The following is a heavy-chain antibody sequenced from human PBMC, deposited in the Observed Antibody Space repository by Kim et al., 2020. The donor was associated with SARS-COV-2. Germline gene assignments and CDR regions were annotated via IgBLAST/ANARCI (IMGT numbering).Heavy chain of an antibody. CDR1: GFTLSNNC. V-gene: IGHV3-30*03. Sequence: GGSLRLSCEASGFTLSNNCMNWVRQAPGKGLEWVAIISYDGNKKYYVDSVKGRFTISRDNSKNTLYLQMNSLRPEDTAVYYCARDPSSSWENCYFDLWGRGTLVTVSS. CDR2: ISYDGNKK. CDR3: ARDPSSSWENCYFDL. D-gene: IGHD6-13*01. J-gene: IGHJ2*01.